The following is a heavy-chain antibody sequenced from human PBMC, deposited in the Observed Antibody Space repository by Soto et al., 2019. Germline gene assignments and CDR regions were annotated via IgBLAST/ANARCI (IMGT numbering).Heavy chain of an antibody. CDR2: IIPILGET. CDR3: ARCLGGRMDD. J-gene: IGHJ6*02. V-gene: IGHV1-69*02. D-gene: IGHD3-16*01. Sequence: QVQLVQSGAEVKKPGSSVRVSCKASGTICSSYTLSWVRQAPGQGLECMGRIIPILGETNSSQKIQGRVTLAAYQSTNTASMELNSLRLADTAVYYCARCLGGRMDDWGQGTTVTVSS. CDR1: GTICSSYT.